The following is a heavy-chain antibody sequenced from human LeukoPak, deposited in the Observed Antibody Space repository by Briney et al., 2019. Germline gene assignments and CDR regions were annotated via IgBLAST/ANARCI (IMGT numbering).Heavy chain of an antibody. Sequence: GGSLTLSCAPSRLTLDDFYMRWIRQAPEGGLEWVTHISGSGRNIQYADSGEGRLIISIDHDEHSLYLQMNSVRGEHTAVYYRARSWGVVAFGYWGQGTLVTVTS. CDR3: ARSWGVVAFGY. V-gene: IGHV3-11*04. CDR2: ISGSGRNI. J-gene: IGHJ4*02. D-gene: IGHD3-16*01. CDR1: RLTLDDFY.